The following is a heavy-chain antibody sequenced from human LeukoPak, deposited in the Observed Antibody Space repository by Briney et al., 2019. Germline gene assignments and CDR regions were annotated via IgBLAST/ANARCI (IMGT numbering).Heavy chain of an antibody. Sequence: GGSLRLSCAASGFTFSSYSMNWVRQAPGKGLEWVSYISSSSSTLYYADSVKGRCTTSRDNSKNTLYLQMNSLRAEDTAVYYCAKGVAAAAQSAIDYWGQGTLATVSS. V-gene: IGHV3-48*01. J-gene: IGHJ4*02. CDR2: ISSSSSTL. D-gene: IGHD6-13*01. CDR1: GFTFSSYS. CDR3: AKGVAAAAQSAIDY.